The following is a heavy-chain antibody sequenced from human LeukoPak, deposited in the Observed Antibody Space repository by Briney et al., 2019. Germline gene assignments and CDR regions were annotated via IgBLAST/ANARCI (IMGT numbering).Heavy chain of an antibody. Sequence: GGSLRLSCAASGFTFSSYSMNWVRQAPGKGLEWVSYISSSSSTIYYADSVEGRFTISRDNAKNSLYLQMNSLRAEDTAVYYCARDRWGYSYGGDWGQGTLVTVSS. J-gene: IGHJ4*02. D-gene: IGHD5-18*01. CDR3: ARDRWGYSYGGD. CDR1: GFTFSSYS. V-gene: IGHV3-48*01. CDR2: ISSSSSTI.